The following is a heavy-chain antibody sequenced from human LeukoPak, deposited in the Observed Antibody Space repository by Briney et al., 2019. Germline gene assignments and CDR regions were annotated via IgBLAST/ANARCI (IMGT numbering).Heavy chain of an antibody. J-gene: IGHJ3*02. CDR3: ARDCSGGSCYGTFFAYAFDI. Sequence: ASVKVSYKASGGTFSSYAISWVRQAPGQGLEWMGGIIPIFGTANYAQKFQGRVTITAVESTSTAYMELSSLRSEDTAVYYCARDCSGGSCYGTFFAYAFDIWGQGTMVTVSS. D-gene: IGHD2-15*01. CDR1: GGTFSSYA. CDR2: IIPIFGTA. V-gene: IGHV1-69*13.